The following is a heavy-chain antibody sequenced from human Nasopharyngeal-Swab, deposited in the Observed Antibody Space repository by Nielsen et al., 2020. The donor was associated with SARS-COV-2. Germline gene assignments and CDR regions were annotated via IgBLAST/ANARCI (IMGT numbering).Heavy chain of an antibody. Sequence: GGSLRLSCAASGFTFSNAWMTWVRQAPGKGLEWVGRIKSKTDGGTTDYAAPVKGRFTISRDDSKNTLYLQMNSLKTEDTAVYYCTTVAFDKYYYYVIDVWGQGTTVTVSS. CDR2: IKSKTDGGTT. CDR3: TTVAFDKYYYYVIDV. V-gene: IGHV3-15*01. J-gene: IGHJ6*02. D-gene: IGHD3-10*01. CDR1: GFTFSNAW.